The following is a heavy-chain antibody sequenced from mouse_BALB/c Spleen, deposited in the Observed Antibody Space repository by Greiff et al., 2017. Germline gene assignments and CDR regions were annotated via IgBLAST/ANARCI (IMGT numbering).Heavy chain of an antibody. J-gene: IGHJ4*01. V-gene: IGHV5-17*02. CDR3: ARGDYDLYYAMDY. CDR1: GFTFSSFG. Sequence: EVKLVESGGGLVQPGGSRKLSCAASGFTFSSFGMHWVRQAPEKGLEWVAYVSSGSSTIYYADTVKGRFTISRDNPKNTLFLQMTSLRSEDTAMYYCARGDYDLYYAMDYWGQGTSVTVSS. CDR2: VSSGSSTI. D-gene: IGHD2-4*01.